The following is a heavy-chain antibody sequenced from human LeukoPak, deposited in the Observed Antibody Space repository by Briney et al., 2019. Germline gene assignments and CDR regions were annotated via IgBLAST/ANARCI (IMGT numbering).Heavy chain of an antibody. J-gene: IGHJ4*02. CDR3: AREYTTSSSFDS. Sequence: GESLKISCKGSGYSFSNYWIGWVRPMPGKGLEWMGIIYPGDSDTRYSPSFRGQVTISADKSISTAYLQWSNLKASDTAMYYCAREYTTSSSFDSWGQGTLVTVSS. V-gene: IGHV5-51*01. D-gene: IGHD6-6*01. CDR1: GYSFSNYW. CDR2: IYPGDSDT.